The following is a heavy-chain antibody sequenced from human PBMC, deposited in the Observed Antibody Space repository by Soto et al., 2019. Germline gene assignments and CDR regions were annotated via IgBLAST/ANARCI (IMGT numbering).Heavy chain of an antibody. CDR1: GGASSGWY. D-gene: IGHD1-26*01. V-gene: IGHV4-34*01. Sequence: SETLSLTCAVYGGASSGWYWTWIRQSPVKGLEWIGEISSGITNYNPSLKSRVTISADTSKNQFSLKLSSVTAADTAVYYCARGPYSRAVGATSPSHWGQGTPVTVSS. CDR3: ARGPYSRAVGATSPSH. J-gene: IGHJ4*02. CDR2: ISSGIT.